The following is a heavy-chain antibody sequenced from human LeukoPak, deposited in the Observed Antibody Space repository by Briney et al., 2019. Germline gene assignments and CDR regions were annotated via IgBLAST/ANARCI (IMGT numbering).Heavy chain of an antibody. J-gene: IGHJ5*02. Sequence: SQTLSLTCTVSGASVSSGAFYWTWIRQFPGKGLEWIGYMYHFGSNYYNPSLKTRVTISVDTSKNQFSLNLTSVTAADTAVDWCARGNAAPSSKFNRFDPWGQGTLVTVSS. CDR3: ARGNAAPSSKFNRFDP. D-gene: IGHD2-15*01. V-gene: IGHV4-31*03. CDR1: GASVSSGAFY. CDR2: MYHFGSN.